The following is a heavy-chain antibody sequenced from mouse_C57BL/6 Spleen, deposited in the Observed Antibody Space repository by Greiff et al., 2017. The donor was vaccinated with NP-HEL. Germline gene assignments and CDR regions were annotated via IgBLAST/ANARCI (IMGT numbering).Heavy chain of an antibody. J-gene: IGHJ2*01. Sequence: VQLQQSGPELVKPGASVKISCKASGYTFTDYNMDWVKQSHGKSLEWIGDINPNNGGTIYNQKFKGKATLTVDKSSSTAYMELRSLTSEDTAVYYCARGYYGSNYYFDYWGQGTTLTVSS. D-gene: IGHD1-1*01. CDR1: GYTFTDYN. CDR3: ARGYYGSNYYFDY. CDR2: INPNNGGT. V-gene: IGHV1-18*01.